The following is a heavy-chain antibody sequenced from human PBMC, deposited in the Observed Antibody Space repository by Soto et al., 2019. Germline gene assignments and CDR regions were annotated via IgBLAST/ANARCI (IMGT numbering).Heavy chain of an antibody. CDR1: GGSISSSSYY. V-gene: IGHV4-39*01. Sequence: PSETLSLTCTVSGGSISSSSYYWGWIRQPPGKGLEWIGSIYYSGSTYYNPSLKSRVTISVDTSKNQFSLKLSSVTAADTAVYYCARRKWLAIFDYWGQGTLVTVSS. CDR3: ARRKWLAIFDY. D-gene: IGHD6-19*01. CDR2: IYYSGST. J-gene: IGHJ4*02.